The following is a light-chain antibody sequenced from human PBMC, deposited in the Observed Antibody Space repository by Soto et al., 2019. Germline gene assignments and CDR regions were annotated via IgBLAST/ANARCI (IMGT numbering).Light chain of an antibody. CDR2: DAS. J-gene: IGKJ1*01. Sequence: IQMTQSHSTLSVSVGDRVTITCWASQSITTRLAWYQQKPGKAPNLLIFDASTLERGVPSRFSGSGSGTEFTLTISSLQPDDFATYYCQQYTTSSVTFGQGTKVEIK. V-gene: IGKV1-5*01. CDR1: QSITTR. CDR3: QQYTTSSVT.